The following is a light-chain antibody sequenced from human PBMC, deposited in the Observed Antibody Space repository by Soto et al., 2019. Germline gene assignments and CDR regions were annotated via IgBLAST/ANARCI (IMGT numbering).Light chain of an antibody. CDR1: QSVSRNS. Sequence: PGERATLSCRASQSVSRNSLAWYQQQPGQAPRLLIYGASSRATDIPDRFSGSGSGTDFTLIGSRLEPEDFAVYFCQQYGTSPLTFGPGTKVDIK. J-gene: IGKJ3*01. CDR3: QQYGTSPLT. CDR2: GAS. V-gene: IGKV3-20*01.